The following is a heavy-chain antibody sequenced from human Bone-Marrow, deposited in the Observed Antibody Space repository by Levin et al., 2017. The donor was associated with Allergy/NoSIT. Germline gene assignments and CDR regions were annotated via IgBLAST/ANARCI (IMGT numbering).Heavy chain of an antibody. CDR1: GYTFTSYA. CDR3: HAGGGDYYIREDAFDI. V-gene: IGHV7-4-1*02. Sequence: PGASVKVSCKASGYTFTSYAMNWVRQAPGQGLEWMGWINTNTGNPTYAQGFTGRFVFSLDTSVSTAYLQISSLKAEDTAVYYCHAGGGDYYIREDAFDIWGQGTMVTVSS. D-gene: IGHD2-21*02. CDR2: INTNTGNP. J-gene: IGHJ3*02.